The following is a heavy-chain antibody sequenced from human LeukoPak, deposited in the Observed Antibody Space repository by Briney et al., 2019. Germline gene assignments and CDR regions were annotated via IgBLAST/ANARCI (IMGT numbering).Heavy chain of an antibody. CDR1: GFTFSSYS. J-gene: IGHJ3*02. CDR3: ARDGIAAVWDAFDI. CDR2: ISSSSSTI. D-gene: IGHD6-13*01. V-gene: IGHV3-48*01. Sequence: GGSLRLSCAASGFTFSSYSINWVRQAPGKGLEWVSYISSSSSTIYYADSVKGRFTISRDNAKNSLYLQMNSLRAEDTAVYYCARDGIAAVWDAFDIWGQGTMVTVSS.